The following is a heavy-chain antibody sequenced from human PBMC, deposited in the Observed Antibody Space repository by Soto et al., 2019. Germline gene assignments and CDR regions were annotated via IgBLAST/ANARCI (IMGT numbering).Heavy chain of an antibody. Sequence: GSLRLSCTVSGFTFSNAWMSWVRQAPGKGLEWVGRIKRKTDDGTTDYAAPVKGRFTISRDDSKNTLYLQMNSLKTEDTAVYYCTTGLSSGYYNLDYWGQGTLVTVSS. CDR1: GFTFSNAW. CDR2: IKRKTDDGTT. CDR3: TTGLSSGYYNLDY. V-gene: IGHV3-15*01. J-gene: IGHJ4*02. D-gene: IGHD3-22*01.